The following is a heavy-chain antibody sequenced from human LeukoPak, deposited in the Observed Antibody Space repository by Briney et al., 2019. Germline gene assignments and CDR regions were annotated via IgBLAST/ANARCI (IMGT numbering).Heavy chain of an antibody. D-gene: IGHD2-2*01. CDR1: GYTFTGYY. V-gene: IGHV1-2*02. CDR2: INPNGGGT. J-gene: IGHJ5*02. Sequence: ASVKVSCKASGYTFTGYYMHWVRQAPGQGLEWMGWINPNGGGTNYAQKFQGRVTMTRDTSISTAYMELSRLRSDDTAVYYCAREYSVPAAPNWFDPWGQGTLVTVSS. CDR3: AREYSVPAAPNWFDP.